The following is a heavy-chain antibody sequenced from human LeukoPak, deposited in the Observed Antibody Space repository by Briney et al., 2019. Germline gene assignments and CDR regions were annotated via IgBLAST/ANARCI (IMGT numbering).Heavy chain of an antibody. CDR3: AKDRPTVYSSSWLHFLDS. Sequence: LPGGSLRLSCAASGFTFSSYGMIWVRQAPGKGLEWVSGISGSGGSTYLADSVKGRFTISRDNSKNTLYLEMNSLRADDTAVYYCAKDRPTVYSSSWLHFLDSWGQGTLVTVSS. CDR1: GFTFSSYG. CDR2: ISGSGGST. V-gene: IGHV3-23*01. D-gene: IGHD6-13*01. J-gene: IGHJ4*02.